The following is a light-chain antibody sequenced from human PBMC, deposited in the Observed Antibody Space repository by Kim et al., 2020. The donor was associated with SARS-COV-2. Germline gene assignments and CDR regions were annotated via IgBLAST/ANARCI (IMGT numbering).Light chain of an antibody. J-gene: IGLJ2*01. V-gene: IGLV2-11*01. Sequence: GQSVTISCTGTSSDVGGYNYVAWYQQHPGKAPKLMIYDVSKRPSGVPDRFSGSKSGNTASLTISGLQAEDEADYYCCSYAGSYTLVFGGGTQLTFL. CDR3: CSYAGSYTLV. CDR1: SSDVGGYNY. CDR2: DVS.